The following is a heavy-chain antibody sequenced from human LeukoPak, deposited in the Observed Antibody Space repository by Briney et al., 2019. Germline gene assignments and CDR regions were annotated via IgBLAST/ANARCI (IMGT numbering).Heavy chain of an antibody. V-gene: IGHV3-7*01. CDR3: ARGHCSGGTCFSSLYDY. CDR2: INQDGSET. Sequence: GGSLRLSCAASGFTFCTYYMSWVRQAPGKGLEWVANINQDGSETNYADSVQGRFTISRDNAENSLYLQMNSLRVEDTALYYCARGHCSGGTCFSSLYDYWGLGTLVTVSS. J-gene: IGHJ4*02. D-gene: IGHD2-15*01. CDR1: GFTFCTYY.